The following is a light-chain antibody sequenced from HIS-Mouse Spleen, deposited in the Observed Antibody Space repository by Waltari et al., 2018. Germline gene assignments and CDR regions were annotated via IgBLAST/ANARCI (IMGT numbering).Light chain of an antibody. CDR3: QQLNSYPPT. CDR2: AAS. CDR1: QGISSY. Sequence: DIQLTQSPSFLSASVGYRVTITCRASQGISSYLAWYQQKPGKAPKLLIYAASTLQSGVPSRFGGSGSGTEFTLTISSLQPEDFATYYCQQLNSYPPTFGQGTKVEIK. V-gene: IGKV1-9*01. J-gene: IGKJ1*01.